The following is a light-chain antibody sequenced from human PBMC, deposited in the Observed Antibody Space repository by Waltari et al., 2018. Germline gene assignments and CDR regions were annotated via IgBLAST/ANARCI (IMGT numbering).Light chain of an antibody. Sequence: DIQMTQSPSTLSASVGDRVTITCRDSQSVNRWLAWYQQKPGKAPKLLISKASALQNGVAPRFSGGGSGTEFTLTISNLQPDDSSTYYCQQYEAFPVTFGHGTKVEIK. CDR3: QQYEAFPVT. V-gene: IGKV1-5*03. CDR1: QSVNRW. J-gene: IGKJ1*01. CDR2: KAS.